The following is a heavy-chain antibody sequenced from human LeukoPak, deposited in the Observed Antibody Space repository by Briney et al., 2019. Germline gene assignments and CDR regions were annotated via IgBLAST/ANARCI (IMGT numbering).Heavy chain of an antibody. CDR1: GGTFSSYA. CDR2: IIPILGIA. V-gene: IGHV1-69*04. CDR3: ARHYVSSGHNWFDP. D-gene: IGHD3-22*01. J-gene: IGHJ5*02. Sequence: SVKVSCKASGGTFSSYAISWVRQAPGQGLEWMGRIIPILGIANYAQKFQGRVTITADKSTSTAYMELSSLRSEDTAVYYCARHYVSSGHNWFDPWGQGTLVTVSS.